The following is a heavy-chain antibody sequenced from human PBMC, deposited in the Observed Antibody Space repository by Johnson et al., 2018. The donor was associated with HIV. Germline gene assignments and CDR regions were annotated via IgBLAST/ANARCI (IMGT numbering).Heavy chain of an antibody. CDR1: GFSFSRYW. J-gene: IGHJ3*02. Sequence: VQLVESGGGLVQPGGSLRVSCVASGFSFSRYWMTWVRQAPGKGLEWVASIKQDGSEKYFVDSVKGRFTISRDNAKNTLYLQMNSLRAEDTAVYYCARGGKSYYGAFDIWGQGTMVTVSS. V-gene: IGHV3-7*02. D-gene: IGHD3-10*01. CDR2: IKQDGSEK. CDR3: ARGGKSYYGAFDI.